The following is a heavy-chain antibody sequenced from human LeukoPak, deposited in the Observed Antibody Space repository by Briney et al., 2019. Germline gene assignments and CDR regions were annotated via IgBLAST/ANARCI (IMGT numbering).Heavy chain of an antibody. CDR2: INHSGST. D-gene: IGHD6-13*01. CDR3: ARGKRGYSSSWYDY. J-gene: IGHJ4*02. V-gene: IGHV4-34*01. Sequence: PSEALSLTCAVYGGSFSGYCWSWIRQPPGKGLEWMGEINHSGSTNYNPSLKSRVNISVDTSKNQFSLKLSSVTAADTAVYYCARGKRGYSSSWYDYWGQGTLVTVSS. CDR1: GGSFSGYC.